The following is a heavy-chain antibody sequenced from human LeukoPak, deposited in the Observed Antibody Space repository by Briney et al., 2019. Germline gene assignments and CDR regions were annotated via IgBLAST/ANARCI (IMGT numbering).Heavy chain of an antibody. CDR1: GFTFSNAW. J-gene: IGHJ4*02. Sequence: AGGSLRLSCAASGFTFSNAWMSWVRQAPGKGLEWVGRIKSKTDGGTTDYAAPVKGRFTISRDDSKNTLYLQMNSLRAVDTAVYYCAKDPMFTVVRPNYFDYWGQGTLVTVSS. D-gene: IGHD4-23*01. V-gene: IGHV3-15*01. CDR3: AKDPMFTVVRPNYFDY. CDR2: IKSKTDGGTT.